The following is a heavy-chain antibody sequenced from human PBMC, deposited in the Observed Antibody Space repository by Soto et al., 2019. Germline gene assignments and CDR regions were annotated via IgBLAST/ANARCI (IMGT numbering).Heavy chain of an antibody. CDR3: ARWSFLDY. Sequence: EVQLLESGGGLVRPGGSLRLSCAASGFSFSSYALSWVRQAPGKGLEWVSTISGSDGKTYYADSVKGRFSISRDTSKTTLFLEMSSLRVDDTAMYYCARWSFLDYWGQGTRVTVS. J-gene: IGHJ4*02. V-gene: IGHV3-23*01. CDR1: GFSFSSYA. D-gene: IGHD1-26*01. CDR2: ISGSDGKT.